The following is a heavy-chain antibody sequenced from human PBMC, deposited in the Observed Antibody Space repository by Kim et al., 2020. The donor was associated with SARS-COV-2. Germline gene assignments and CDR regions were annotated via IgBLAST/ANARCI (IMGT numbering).Heavy chain of an antibody. Sequence: TFQGRVTITADESTRTAYMELSSLRAEDTAVYYCARMGWEWLVPENWFDPWGQGTLVTVSS. CDR3: ARMGWEWLVPENWFDP. D-gene: IGHD6-19*01. V-gene: IGHV1-69*01. J-gene: IGHJ5*02.